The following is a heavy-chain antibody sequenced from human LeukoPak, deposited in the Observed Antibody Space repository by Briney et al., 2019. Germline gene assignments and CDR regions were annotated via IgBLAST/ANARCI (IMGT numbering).Heavy chain of an antibody. V-gene: IGHV3-30*03. CDR3: ATPGGSGSSGYGMDV. CDR2: ISYDGSNK. Sequence: PGRSLGLSCAASGFTFSSYGMHWVRQAPGKGLEWVAVISYDGSNKYYADSVKGRFTISRDNSKNTLYLQMNSLRAEDTAVYYCATPGGSGSSGYGMDVWGKGTTVTVSS. J-gene: IGHJ6*04. CDR1: GFTFSSYG. D-gene: IGHD3-10*01.